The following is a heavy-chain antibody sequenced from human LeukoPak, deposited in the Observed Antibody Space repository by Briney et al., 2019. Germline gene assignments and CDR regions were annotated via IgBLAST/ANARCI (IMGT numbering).Heavy chain of an antibody. CDR2: ISSSSSYI. CDR3: AKMKGRGLDY. D-gene: IGHD1-26*01. J-gene: IGHJ4*02. Sequence: GGSLRLSCAASGFTFSSYSMNWVRQAPGKGLEWASSISSSSSYIYYADSVKGRFTISRGNAKNTLYLQMNSLRAEDTAVYSCAKMKGRGLDYWGQGTLVTVSS. CDR1: GFTFSSYS. V-gene: IGHV3-21*04.